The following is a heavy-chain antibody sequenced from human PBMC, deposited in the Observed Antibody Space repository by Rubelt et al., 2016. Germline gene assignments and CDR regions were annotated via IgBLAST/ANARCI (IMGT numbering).Heavy chain of an antibody. Sequence: GRQAPGQGLEWMGRIIPILGIANYAQKFQGRVTITADKSTSTAYMELSSLRSDDTAVYYCATVVQLERLAFDYWGQGTLVTVSS. J-gene: IGHJ4*02. CDR2: IIPILGIA. CDR3: ATVVQLERLAFDY. V-gene: IGHV1-69*04. D-gene: IGHD1-1*01.